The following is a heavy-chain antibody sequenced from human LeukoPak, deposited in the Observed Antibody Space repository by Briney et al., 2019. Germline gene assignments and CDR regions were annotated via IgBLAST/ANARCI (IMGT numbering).Heavy chain of an antibody. Sequence: PGSSLRLSCAASGFTFTSHKIHWVRQAPGQGLEWMGVINPSSITTSYAQRFQGRLTMTRDTSTSTVYMELSTLRSEDTAVHYCARMGYSSDSYFDYWGQGTLVAVSS. J-gene: IGHJ4*02. CDR1: GFTFTSHK. CDR3: ARMGYSSDSYFDY. CDR2: INPSSITT. D-gene: IGHD6-19*01. V-gene: IGHV1-46*01.